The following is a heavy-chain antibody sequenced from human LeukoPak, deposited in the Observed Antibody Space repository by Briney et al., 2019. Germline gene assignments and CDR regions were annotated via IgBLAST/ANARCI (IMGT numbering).Heavy chain of an antibody. Sequence: GGSLRLSCAASGFTFSSYTVSWVRQAPGKGLEWVSAISGSGYSTYYADSVKGRSTISRDNSKNTLYLQMNSLRAEDTAVYYCAKEAGYSGYDYPDYWGQGTLVTVSS. CDR3: AKEAGYSGYDYPDY. J-gene: IGHJ4*02. CDR2: ISGSGYST. D-gene: IGHD5-12*01. CDR1: GFTFSSYT. V-gene: IGHV3-23*01.